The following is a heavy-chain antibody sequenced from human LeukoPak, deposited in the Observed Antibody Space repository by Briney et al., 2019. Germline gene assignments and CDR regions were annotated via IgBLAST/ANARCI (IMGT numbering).Heavy chain of an antibody. CDR2: ISAYNGNT. J-gene: IGHJ4*02. D-gene: IGHD5-24*01. CDR3: ARDPARWAARGYFDY. CDR1: GYTFTSYG. Sequence: VASVKVSCKASGYTFTSYGISWVRQAPGQGLEWMGWISAYNGNTNYAQKLQGRVTMTTDTSTSTAYMELRSLRSDDTAVYYCARDPARWAARGYFDYWGQGTLVTVSS. V-gene: IGHV1-18*01.